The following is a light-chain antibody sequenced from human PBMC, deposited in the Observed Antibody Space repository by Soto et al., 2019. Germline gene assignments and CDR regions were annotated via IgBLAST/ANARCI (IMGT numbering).Light chain of an antibody. Sequence: QSVLTQPASVSGSPGQSITISCTGTTSDVGGYNYVSWYQHHPGKAPKLMIYEVSNRPSGVSNRFSASKSGNTASLTISGLQAEDEADYYCSSYTGTSSLVFGGGTKLTVL. V-gene: IGLV2-14*01. J-gene: IGLJ3*02. CDR3: SSYTGTSSLV. CDR2: EVS. CDR1: TSDVGGYNY.